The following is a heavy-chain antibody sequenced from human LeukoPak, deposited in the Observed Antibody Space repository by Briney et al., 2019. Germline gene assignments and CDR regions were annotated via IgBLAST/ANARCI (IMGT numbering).Heavy chain of an antibody. D-gene: IGHD5-12*01. CDR2: IKQDGSEK. CDR1: GFTFSTYW. V-gene: IGHV3-7*01. Sequence: GGSLRLSCAASGFTFSTYWMSWVRQAPGKGLEWVANIKQDGSEKYYVDSVRGRFTISRDKAKKLLYLQMNSRRAEDTAVYYCARERGSGYYYFDYWGQGTLVTVSS. CDR3: ARERGSGYYYFDY. J-gene: IGHJ4*02.